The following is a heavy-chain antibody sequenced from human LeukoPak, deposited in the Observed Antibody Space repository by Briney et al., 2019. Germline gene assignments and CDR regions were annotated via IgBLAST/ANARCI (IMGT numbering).Heavy chain of an antibody. CDR1: GFTFSSYS. J-gene: IGHJ3*02. CDR2: ISSSSSTI. V-gene: IGHV3-48*01. CDR3: ASLDIVVVGGAFDI. D-gene: IGHD2-2*03. Sequence: PGGSLRLSCAASGFTFSSYSMNWVRQAPGKGLEGVSYISSSSSTIYYADSVKGRFTISRDNAKNSLYLQMNSLRAEDTAVYYCASLDIVVVGGAFDIWGQGTMVTVSS.